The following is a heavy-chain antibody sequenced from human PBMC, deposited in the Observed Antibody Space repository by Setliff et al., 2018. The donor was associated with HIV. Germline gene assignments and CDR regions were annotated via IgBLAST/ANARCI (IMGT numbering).Heavy chain of an antibody. J-gene: IGHJ6*03. CDR2: ISPYNGNT. CDR1: GYTFSNYG. D-gene: IGHD6-25*01. Sequence: ASVKVSCKASGYTFSNYGISWVRQAPGQGLEWMGWISPYNGNTNYVQKFQGRVTMTTDTSTSTVYMELTSLTSDDTAVYYCARWVDDNSEGSYYHYMDVWGNGASVTVSS. CDR3: ARWVDDNSEGSYYHYMDV. V-gene: IGHV1-18*01.